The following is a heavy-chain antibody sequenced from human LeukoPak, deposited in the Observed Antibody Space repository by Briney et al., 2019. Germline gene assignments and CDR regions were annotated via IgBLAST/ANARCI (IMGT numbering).Heavy chain of an antibody. CDR1: GGSISSSNW. V-gene: IGHV4-4*02. D-gene: IGHD3-3*01. CDR3: ARGLRGFWSGYYNY. CDR2: IYHSGST. Sequence: PSGTLSLTCAVSGGSISSSNWWSWVRQPPGKGLEWIGEIYHSGSTNYNPSLKSQVTISVDKSKNQFSLKLSSVTAADTAVYYCARGLRGFWSGYYNYWGQGTLVTVSS. J-gene: IGHJ4*02.